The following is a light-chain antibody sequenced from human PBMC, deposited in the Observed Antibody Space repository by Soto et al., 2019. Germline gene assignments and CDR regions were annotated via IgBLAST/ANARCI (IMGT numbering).Light chain of an antibody. CDR3: QQYNTWPLT. V-gene: IGKV3-15*01. CDR1: QSVSSN. J-gene: IGKJ3*01. Sequence: ETVMTQSPATPSVSPGERPTLSCRASQSVSSNLAWYQQKPGQAPRLLIYDASTRATGIPARFSGSGSGTEFTLTISSLQSEDFAVYYCQQYNTWPLTFGPGTKVDIK. CDR2: DAS.